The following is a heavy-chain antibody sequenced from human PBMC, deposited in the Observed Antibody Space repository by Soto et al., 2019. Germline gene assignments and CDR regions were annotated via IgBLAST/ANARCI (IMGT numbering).Heavy chain of an antibody. CDR2: IYYRGNA. V-gene: IGHV4-39*01. Sequence: QLQLQESGPGLVKPSETLSLTCSVSDDSINSDKYYWGWIRQPPGKGLEWIGRIYYRGNAYYNPSLQPRVTISLAKSKSQFSLKLNSVTAADSAVYFCARLEGLATISYYFDFWGPGALVTVSS. D-gene: IGHD3-9*01. J-gene: IGHJ4*02. CDR1: DDSINSDKYY. CDR3: ARLEGLATISYYFDF.